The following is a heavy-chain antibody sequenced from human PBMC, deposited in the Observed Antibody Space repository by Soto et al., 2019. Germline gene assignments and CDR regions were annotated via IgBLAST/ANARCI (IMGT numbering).Heavy chain of an antibody. D-gene: IGHD2-8*01. Sequence: QGHLVQSEAEVKKSGASVKVSCKASGYTFTRYGISWVRQAPGQGLEWMGWISGYNGDTNYAQKFQGRVSMTLDTSTGTAYMELRSLTSDDTAIYYCAKNGQPPYYYYGLDVWGQETKVTVSS. J-gene: IGHJ6*02. V-gene: IGHV1-18*01. CDR1: GYTFTRYG. CDR2: ISGYNGDT. CDR3: AKNGQPPYYYYGLDV.